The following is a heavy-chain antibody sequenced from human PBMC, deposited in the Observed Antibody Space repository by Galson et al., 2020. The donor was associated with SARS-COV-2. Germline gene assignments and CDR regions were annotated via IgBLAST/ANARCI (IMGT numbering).Heavy chain of an antibody. J-gene: IGHJ5*02. CDR1: GFTFNNYW. CDR2: ITSDGSIT. V-gene: IGHV3-74*01. CDR3: ARGGSGSLDH. Sequence: GESLKISCAASGFTFNNYWMHWVRQAPGKGLVWVSHITSDGSITPYAGSVKCRFTISRDNAKNTLYLQMNSLRAEDTAVYYCARGGSGSLDHWGQGTLVTVSS. D-gene: IGHD3-10*01.